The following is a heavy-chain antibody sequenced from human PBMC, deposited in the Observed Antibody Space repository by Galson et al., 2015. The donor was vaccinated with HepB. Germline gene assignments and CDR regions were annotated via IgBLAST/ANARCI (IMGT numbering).Heavy chain of an antibody. J-gene: IGHJ6*02. Sequence: SLRLSCAASGFTFSSYGMHWVRQAPGKGLEWVAVIWYDGSNKYYADSVKGRFTISRDNSKNTLYLQMNSLRAEDTAVHYCARDMMVRGVIGYYYYGMDVWGQGTTVTVSS. CDR2: IWYDGSNK. CDR1: GFTFSSYG. CDR3: ARDMMVRGVIGYYYYGMDV. V-gene: IGHV3-33*01. D-gene: IGHD3-10*01.